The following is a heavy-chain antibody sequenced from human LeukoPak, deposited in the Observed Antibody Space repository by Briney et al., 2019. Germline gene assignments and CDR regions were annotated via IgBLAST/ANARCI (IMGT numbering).Heavy chain of an antibody. J-gene: IGHJ4*02. D-gene: IGHD2-2*01. V-gene: IGHV4-39*01. Sequence: ASETLSLTCTVSGGSISSSSYYWGWIRQPPGKGLEWIGSTYYSGSTGSTYYNPSFKSRVTILIDTSKNQFSLKLSSVTAADTAVYYCARSKALYCSSTSCYVERAYYYFDYWGQGTLVTVSS. CDR3: ARSKALYCSSTSCYVERAYYYFDY. CDR1: GGSISSSSYY. CDR2: TYYSGSTGST.